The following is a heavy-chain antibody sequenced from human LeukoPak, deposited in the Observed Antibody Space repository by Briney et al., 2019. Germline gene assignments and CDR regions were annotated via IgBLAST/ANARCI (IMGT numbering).Heavy chain of an antibody. J-gene: IGHJ6*04. CDR2: INHSGST. Sequence: SQTLSLTCTVSGGSISSGGYYWSWTRQPPGKGLEWIGEINHSGSTNYNPSLKSRVTISVDTSKNQFSLKLSSVTAADTAVYYCARGEIASSQYYYYYGMDVWGKGTTVTVSS. CDR1: GGSISSGGYY. V-gene: IGHV4-30-2*01. D-gene: IGHD5-24*01. CDR3: ARGEIASSQYYYYYGMDV.